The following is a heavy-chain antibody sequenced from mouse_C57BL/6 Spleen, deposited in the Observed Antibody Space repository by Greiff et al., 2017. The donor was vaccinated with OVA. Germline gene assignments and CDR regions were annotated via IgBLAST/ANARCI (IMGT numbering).Heavy chain of an antibody. CDR2: INPNNGGT. Sequence: EVMLQQSGPELVKPGASVKISCKASGYTFTDYYMNWVKQSHGKSLEWIGDINPNNGGTSYNQKFKGKATLTVDKSSSTAYMELRSLTSEDSAVYYGAYSNDDWFAYWGQGTLVTVSA. D-gene: IGHD2-12*01. V-gene: IGHV1-26*01. CDR1: GYTFTDYY. CDR3: AYSNDDWFAY. J-gene: IGHJ3*01.